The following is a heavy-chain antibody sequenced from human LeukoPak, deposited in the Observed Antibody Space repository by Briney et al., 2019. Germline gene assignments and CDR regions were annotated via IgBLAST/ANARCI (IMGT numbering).Heavy chain of an antibody. CDR1: GFTFSDYY. Sequence: PGGSLRLSCAASGFTFSDYYISWIRQAPGKGLEWLSYISTSSSTIYYADSVKGRFTISRDNAKNSLYLQMNSLRAEDTAVYCCARDSRGAFDIWGQGTMVTVSS. CDR3: ARDSRGAFDI. J-gene: IGHJ3*02. D-gene: IGHD3-10*01. CDR2: ISTSSSTI. V-gene: IGHV3-11*01.